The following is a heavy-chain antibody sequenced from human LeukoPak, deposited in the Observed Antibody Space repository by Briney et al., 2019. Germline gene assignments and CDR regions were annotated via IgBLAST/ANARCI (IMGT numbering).Heavy chain of an antibody. CDR2: ISYDGSNK. Sequence: GGSLRLSCAASGFTFSSYGMHWVRQAPGKGLEWVAVISYDGSNKYHADSVKGRFTISRDNSKNTLYLQMNSLRAEDTAVYYCAKGPGGLRFLEWSPFFDYWGQGTLVTVSS. J-gene: IGHJ4*02. CDR1: GFTFSSYG. V-gene: IGHV3-30*18. CDR3: AKGPGGLRFLEWSPFFDY. D-gene: IGHD3-3*01.